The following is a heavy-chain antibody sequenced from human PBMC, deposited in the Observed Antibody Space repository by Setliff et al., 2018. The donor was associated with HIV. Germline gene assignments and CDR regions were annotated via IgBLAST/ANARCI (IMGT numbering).Heavy chain of an antibody. D-gene: IGHD5-12*01. CDR3: ARICGNIAATAFEGV. J-gene: IGHJ6*02. V-gene: IGHV2-70*11. Sequence: ESGPTLVNPTQTLTLTCTVSGFSLGTTGMCVTWIRQPPGKALEWLARIDWDDDKYYSTSLKTRLTISKDTYKTQVFLRMTNMDPVDTATYYCARICGNIAATAFEGVWGQGTTVTVSS. CDR2: IDWDDDK. CDR1: GFSLGTTGMC.